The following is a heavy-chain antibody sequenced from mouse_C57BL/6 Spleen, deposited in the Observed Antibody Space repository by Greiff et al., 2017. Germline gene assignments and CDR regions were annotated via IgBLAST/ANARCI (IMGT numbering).Heavy chain of an antibody. D-gene: IGHD1-1*01. J-gene: IGHJ1*03. CDR3: ARWITTVVARYFDV. CDR2: INPSNGGT. CDR1: GYTFTSYW. Sequence: VQLQQPGTELVKPGASVKLSCKASGYTFTSYWMHWVKQRPGQGLEWIGNINPSNGGTNYNEKFKSKATLPVDKSSSTAYMQLSSLTSEDSAVYYCARWITTVVARYFDVWGTGTTVTVSS. V-gene: IGHV1-53*01.